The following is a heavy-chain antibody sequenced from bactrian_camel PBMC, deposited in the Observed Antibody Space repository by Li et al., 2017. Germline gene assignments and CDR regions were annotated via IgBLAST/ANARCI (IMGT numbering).Heavy chain of an antibody. CDR2: IYTGGGST. D-gene: IGHD3*01. J-gene: IGHJ6*01. V-gene: IGHV3S40*01. Sequence: DVQLVESGGGSVQAGDSLRLFCVASGYTWFDTYCMAWFRQAPGKEREAVAVIYTGGGSTYYADSVKGRFTISPDNAKNTVYLQMNSLKPEDTAMYYCAATSYGLILSCSAALADFGYWGQGTQVTVS. CDR1: GYTWFDTYC. CDR3: AATSYGLILSCSAALADFGY.